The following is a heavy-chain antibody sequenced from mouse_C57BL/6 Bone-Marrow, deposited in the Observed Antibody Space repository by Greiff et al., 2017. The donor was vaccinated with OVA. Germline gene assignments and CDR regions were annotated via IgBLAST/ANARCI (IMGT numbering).Heavy chain of an antibody. D-gene: IGHD2-3*01. CDR1: GYTFTSYW. J-gene: IGHJ1*03. CDR2: IYPGSGST. V-gene: IGHV1-55*01. CDR3: AREDGYYWYFDV. Sequence: QVQLQQPGAELVKPGASVKMSCKASGYTFTSYWITWVKQRPGQGLEWIGDIYPGSGSTNYNEKFKSKATLTVDTSSSTAYMQLSSLTSEDSAVYYCAREDGYYWYFDVWGTGTTVTVSS.